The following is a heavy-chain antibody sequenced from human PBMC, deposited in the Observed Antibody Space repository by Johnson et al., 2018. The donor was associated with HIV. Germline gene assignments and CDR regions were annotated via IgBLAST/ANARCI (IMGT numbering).Heavy chain of an antibody. CDR3: ARTEWELLRGAFDI. J-gene: IGHJ3*02. D-gene: IGHD1-26*01. CDR1: GFTVSSNY. Sequence: VQLVESGGGLVQPGGSLRLSCAASGFTVSSNYMSWVRQAPGKGLEWVSVIYSGGSTYYADSVKGRFTISRDNSKNTLYLQMNSLRDGDTAVYYCARTEWELLRGAFDIWGQGTMVTVSS. V-gene: IGHV3-66*01. CDR2: IYSGGST.